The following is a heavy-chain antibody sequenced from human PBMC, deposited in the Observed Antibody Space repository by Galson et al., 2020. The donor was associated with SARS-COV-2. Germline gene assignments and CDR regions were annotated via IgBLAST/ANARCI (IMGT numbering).Heavy chain of an antibody. CDR3: VVRLWFGEAFDF. J-gene: IGHJ4*02. D-gene: IGHD3-10*01. CDR2: VSPISDTT. Sequence: ALVKVSCKASGYTFTSFDIHWVRQATGQGLEWMGWVSPISDTTGYEQKFQGRVTMTRNTSISTAYMELSSLRSEDTALYYCVVRLWFGEAFDFWGQGTLVTVSS. CDR1: GYTFTSFD. V-gene: IGHV1-8*01.